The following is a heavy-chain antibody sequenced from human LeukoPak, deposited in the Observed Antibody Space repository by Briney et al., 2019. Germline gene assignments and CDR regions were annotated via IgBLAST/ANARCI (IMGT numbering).Heavy chain of an antibody. CDR3: ATVPFRGYSTHNFDY. CDR1: GYTFTNYY. D-gene: IGHD3-22*01. V-gene: IGHV1-69-2*01. Sequence: ASVKVSCKLSGYTFTNYYMHWVQPAPGKGLEWMGLVDPEDGETIYAEKFQGRVTITADTSTDTAYMELSSLRSEHTAVYYCATVPFRGYSTHNFDYWGQGTLVTVSS. CDR2: VDPEDGET. J-gene: IGHJ4*02.